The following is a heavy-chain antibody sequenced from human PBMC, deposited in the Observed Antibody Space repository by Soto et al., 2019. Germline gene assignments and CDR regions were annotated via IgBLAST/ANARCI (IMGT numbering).Heavy chain of an antibody. CDR1: GGSISSYY. CDR2: FFYSGST. CDR3: ARASPITMIVVVTYYFDY. J-gene: IGHJ4*02. V-gene: IGHV4-59*12. Sequence: SETLSLTCTVSGGSISSYYWSWIRQPPGKGLEWIGYFFYSGSTNYTPSLKSRVTISVDTSKNQFSLKLSSVTAADTAVYYCARASPITMIVVVTYYFDYWGQGTLVTVSS. D-gene: IGHD3-22*01.